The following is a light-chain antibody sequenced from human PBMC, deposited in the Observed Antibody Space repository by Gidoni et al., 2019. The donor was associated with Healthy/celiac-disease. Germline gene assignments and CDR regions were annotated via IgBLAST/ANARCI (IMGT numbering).Light chain of an antibody. CDR3: QSADSSGTYVV. V-gene: IGLV3-25*03. Sequence: SYELTQPPSVPVSPGQTARITCSGDALPKQYAYWYQQKPGQAPVLVIYKDSERPSGIPERFSGSSSGTTVTLTISGGQAEDEADYYCQSADSSGTYVVFGGGTKLTVL. CDR1: ALPKQY. CDR2: KDS. J-gene: IGLJ2*01.